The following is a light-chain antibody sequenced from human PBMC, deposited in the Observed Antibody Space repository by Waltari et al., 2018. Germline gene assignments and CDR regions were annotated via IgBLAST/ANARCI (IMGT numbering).Light chain of an antibody. CDR3: QQYDGEVVT. Sequence: EIVLTQSPGTLSLSPGERATLSCRASQSVNSISLTWYQQKIGQAPRLLIDGTSSRATGIPDRFSGSGSGTDFTLTISRLEPEDFAVYYCQQYDGEVVTFGGGTKVEI. CDR1: QSVNSIS. CDR2: GTS. V-gene: IGKV3-20*01. J-gene: IGKJ4*01.